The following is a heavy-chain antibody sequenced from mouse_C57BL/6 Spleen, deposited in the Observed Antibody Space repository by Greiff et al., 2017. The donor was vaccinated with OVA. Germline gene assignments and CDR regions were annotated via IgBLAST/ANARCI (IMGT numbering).Heavy chain of an antibody. D-gene: IGHD1-1*01. CDR3: TRIYYYGSSYVRYFDV. Sequence: EVMLVESGGGLVQPGGSMKLSCAASGFTFSDAWMDWVRQSPEKGLEWVAEIRNKANNHATYYAESVKGRFTISRDDSKSSVYLQMNSLRAEDTGIYYCTRIYYYGSSYVRYFDVWGTGTTVTVSS. V-gene: IGHV6-6*01. J-gene: IGHJ1*03. CDR1: GFTFSDAW. CDR2: IRNKANNHAT.